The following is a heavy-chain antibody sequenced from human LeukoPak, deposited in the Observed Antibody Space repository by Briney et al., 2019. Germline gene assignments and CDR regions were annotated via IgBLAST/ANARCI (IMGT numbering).Heavy chain of an antibody. CDR1: GFTFSSYA. D-gene: IGHD5-12*01. Sequence: GGSPRLSCAASGFTFSSYAMSWVRQAPGKGLEWVSAISGSGGSTCYADSVKGRFTISRDNSKNTLYLQMNSLRAEDTAVYYCAKALIVAYDYWGQGTLVTVSS. J-gene: IGHJ4*02. CDR3: AKALIVAYDY. CDR2: ISGSGGST. V-gene: IGHV3-23*01.